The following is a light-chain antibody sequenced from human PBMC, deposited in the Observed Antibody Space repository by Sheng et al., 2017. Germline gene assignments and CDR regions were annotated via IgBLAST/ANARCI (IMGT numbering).Light chain of an antibody. J-gene: IGLJ1*01. Sequence: QSALTQPPSVSGSPGQSVTISCTGTSYDIGYYDRVSWYQQPPGTAPKLMIYDVNNRPSGVPDRFSGSKSGNTASLTISGLQAEDESDYYCSSYTSFSTYVFGTGTKVTVL. V-gene: IGLV2-18*02. CDR3: SSYTSFSTYV. CDR1: SYDIGYYDR. CDR2: DVN.